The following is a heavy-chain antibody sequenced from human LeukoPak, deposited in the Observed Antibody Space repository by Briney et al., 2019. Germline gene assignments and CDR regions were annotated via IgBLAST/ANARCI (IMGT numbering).Heavy chain of an antibody. Sequence: GGSLRLSCAASGFTFSPYSMTWVRQAPGKGLEWVSYISSSSSIIYYADSVKGRFTISRDNAKNSLYLQMNSLRAEDTALYYCARESGVYSGDSRYRYWYFDLWGRGTQVTVSS. D-gene: IGHD2-21*02. CDR2: ISSSSSII. CDR1: GFTFSPYS. CDR3: ARESGVYSGDSRYRYWYFDL. V-gene: IGHV3-48*01. J-gene: IGHJ2*01.